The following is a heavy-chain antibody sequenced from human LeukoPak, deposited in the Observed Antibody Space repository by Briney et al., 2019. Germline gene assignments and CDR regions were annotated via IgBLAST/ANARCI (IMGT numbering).Heavy chain of an antibody. Sequence: TGGSLRLSCAASGFTFSNGWMHWVRQAPGKGLVWVSRINTDGSTTTYADSVKGRFTISRDNAKNTLYLQMNSLRVEDTAVYYCARSRGGSYHYWGQGTLVTVSS. CDR2: INTDGSTT. V-gene: IGHV3-74*01. D-gene: IGHD3-16*02. CDR3: ARSRGGSYHY. CDR1: GFTFSNGW. J-gene: IGHJ4*02.